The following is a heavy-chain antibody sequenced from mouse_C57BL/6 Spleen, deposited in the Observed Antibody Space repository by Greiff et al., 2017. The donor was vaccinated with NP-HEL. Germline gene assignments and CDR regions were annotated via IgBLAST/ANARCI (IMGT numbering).Heavy chain of an antibody. CDR1: GYTFTNYC. D-gene: IGHD2-4*01. CDR2: IDPSDSYT. Sequence: QVQLQQSGAELVRPGTSVKLSCKASGYTFTNYCMHWVKQRPGQGLEWIGVIDPSDSYTNYNQKFKGKATLTVDTSSSTAYMQLNSLTSEDSAVYYCAREDYDGTGPFAYWGQGTIVTVSA. J-gene: IGHJ3*01. V-gene: IGHV1-59*01. CDR3: AREDYDGTGPFAY.